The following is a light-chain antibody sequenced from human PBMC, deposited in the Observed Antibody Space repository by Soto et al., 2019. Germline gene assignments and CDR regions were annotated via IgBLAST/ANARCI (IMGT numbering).Light chain of an antibody. J-gene: IGKJ1*01. CDR1: QSVASRN. Sequence: EILLTQSPGTLSSSPGERATLSVMASQSVASRNLAWYQQKSGQAPRLLIYGASSRAIHTPDRFSGSGSGTDFTLTISGLEPEDFAVYYCQHFGNSLWTFGQGTKVDIK. CDR3: QHFGNSLWT. V-gene: IGKV3-20*01. CDR2: GAS.